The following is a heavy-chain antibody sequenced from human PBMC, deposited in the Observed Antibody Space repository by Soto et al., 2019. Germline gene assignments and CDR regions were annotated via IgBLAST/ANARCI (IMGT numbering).Heavy chain of an antibody. CDR1: GFTFSSDG. J-gene: IGHJ4*02. CDR3: ARDASPPGIAVAGTIDY. Sequence: RGSLRLSCAASGFTFSSDGMHWVRQAPGKGLEWVAVIWYDGSNKYYADSVKGRFTTSRDNSKNTLYLQMNSLRAEDTAVYYCARDASPPGIAVAGTIDYSGQGTLDIVSS. CDR2: IWYDGSNK. V-gene: IGHV3-33*01. D-gene: IGHD6-19*01.